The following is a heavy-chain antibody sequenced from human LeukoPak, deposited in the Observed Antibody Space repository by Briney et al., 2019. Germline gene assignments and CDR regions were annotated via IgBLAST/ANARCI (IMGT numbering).Heavy chain of an antibody. V-gene: IGHV3-23*01. J-gene: IGHJ4*02. D-gene: IGHD1-7*01. Sequence: GGSLRLSCAASGFIFNNYVMSWVRQGPVKGLEWVSASGGGGGRTYYADSVKGRFTISRDNSKNTLFLQMGSLRAEDTAVYYCAKGEGPTVGITWGQGTLVTVTS. CDR3: AKGEGPTVGIT. CDR2: SGGGGGRT. CDR1: GFIFNNYV.